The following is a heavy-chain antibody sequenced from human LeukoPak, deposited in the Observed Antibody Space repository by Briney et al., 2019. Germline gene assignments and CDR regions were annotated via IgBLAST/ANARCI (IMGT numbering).Heavy chain of an antibody. D-gene: IGHD2-2*02. CDR2: ISAYNGNT. CDR3: ARDANDIVVVLAAIATDY. J-gene: IGHJ4*02. V-gene: IGHV1-18*01. Sequence: GASVKVSCKASGYTFTSYGISWVRQAPGQGLEWMGWISAYNGNTDYAQKLQGRVTMITDTSTSTAYMELRSLRSDDTAVYYCARDANDIVVVLAAIATDYWGQGTLVTVSS. CDR1: GYTFTSYG.